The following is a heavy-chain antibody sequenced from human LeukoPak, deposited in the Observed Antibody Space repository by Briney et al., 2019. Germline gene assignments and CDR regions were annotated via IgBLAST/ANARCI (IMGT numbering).Heavy chain of an antibody. D-gene: IGHD3-10*01. CDR2: IYHSGST. CDR1: GYSISSGYY. J-gene: IGHJ6*03. Sequence: SETLSLTCTVSGYSISSGYYWGWIRQPPGKGLEWIGSIYHSGSTNYNPSLKSRVTISVDTSKNQFSLKLSSVTAADTAVYYCARSETGSYYYYMDVWGKGTTVTVSS. CDR3: ARSETGSYYYYMDV. V-gene: IGHV4-38-2*02.